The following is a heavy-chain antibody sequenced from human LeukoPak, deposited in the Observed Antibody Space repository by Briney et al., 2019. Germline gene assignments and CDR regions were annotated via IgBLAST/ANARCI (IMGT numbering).Heavy chain of an antibody. CDR1: GFTFSTYW. Sequence: PGGSLRLSCAASGFTFSTYWMNWVRQAPGKGLEWIGSMCYSGATYYNPSLESRVTMSVDTSKNQFSLRLSSVTAADTAVYYCARTNPSNGYYLRHGFDIWGQGTTVAVSS. CDR3: ARTNPSNGYYLRHGFDI. J-gene: IGHJ3*02. D-gene: IGHD3-22*01. V-gene: IGHV4-39*01. CDR2: MCYSGAT.